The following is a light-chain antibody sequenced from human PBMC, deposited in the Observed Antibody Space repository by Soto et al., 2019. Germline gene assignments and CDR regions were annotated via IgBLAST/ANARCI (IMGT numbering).Light chain of an antibody. CDR1: SSDFGTYNS. V-gene: IGLV2-14*01. Sequence: QAVVTQPASVSGSPGQSITISCTGTSSDFGTYNSVSWYQQHPGKAPKVMIYDVSNRPSGVSNRFSGSKSGNTASLTISGLQAEYEADYYCSSYTISGNYVFGTGTKVTVL. CDR2: DVS. J-gene: IGLJ1*01. CDR3: SSYTISGNYV.